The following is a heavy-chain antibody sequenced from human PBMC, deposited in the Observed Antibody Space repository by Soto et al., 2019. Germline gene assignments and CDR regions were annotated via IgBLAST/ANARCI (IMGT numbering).Heavy chain of an antibody. V-gene: IGHV4-30-2*01. D-gene: IGHD1-7*01. Sequence: SETLSLTCTVSGGSISSGGYSWSWIRQPPGKGLEWIGYIYHTGSTYCNPSLKSRVTISVDRSKNQFSLKLSSVTAADTAFYYCARELELRAGRGSWFDPWGQGTLVTVSS. CDR3: ARELELRAGRGSWFDP. CDR2: IYHTGST. CDR1: GGSISSGGYS. J-gene: IGHJ5*02.